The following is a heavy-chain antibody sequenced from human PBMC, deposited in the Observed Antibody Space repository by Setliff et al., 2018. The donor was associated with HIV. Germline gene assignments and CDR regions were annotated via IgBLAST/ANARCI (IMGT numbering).Heavy chain of an antibody. CDR3: ARGLYYYDIN. D-gene: IGHD3-22*01. CDR2: ISSSGNTI. CDR1: GLTFSSYT. J-gene: IGHJ4*02. V-gene: IGHV3-48*03. Sequence: GGSLRLSCAASGLTFSSYTMNWVRQAPGKGLEWVSYISSSGNTIYYADSVKGRFTISRDNAKDSLYLQMNSLRVEDTAVYYCARGLYYYDINWGQGTLVTVSS.